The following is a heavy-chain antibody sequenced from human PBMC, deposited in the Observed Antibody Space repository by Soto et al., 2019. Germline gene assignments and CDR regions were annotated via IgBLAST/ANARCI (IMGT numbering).Heavy chain of an antibody. D-gene: IGHD6-19*01. CDR1: GGSFSGYY. CDR2: INHSGST. CDR3: ARGLGRDSSGWYY. V-gene: IGHV4-34*01. Sequence: QVQLQQWGAGLLKPSETLSLTCAVYGGSFSGYYWSWIRQPPGKGLEWIGEINHSGSTNYNPSLKSRVTISVDTSKNQFSLKLSSVTAADTAVYYCARGLGRDSSGWYYWGQGTLVTVSS. J-gene: IGHJ4*02.